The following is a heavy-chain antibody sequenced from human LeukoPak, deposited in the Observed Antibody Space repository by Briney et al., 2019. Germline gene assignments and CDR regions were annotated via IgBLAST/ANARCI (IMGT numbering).Heavy chain of an antibody. Sequence: PSETLSLTCTVSGYSISSGYYWGWIRQPPGRGLEWIGEINHSGSTNYNPSLKSRVTISVDTSKNQFSLKLSSVTAPDTAVYYCARGGEMVYAYFDYWGQGTLVTVSS. CDR2: INHSGST. J-gene: IGHJ4*02. D-gene: IGHD2-8*01. V-gene: IGHV4-38-2*02. CDR1: GYSISSGYY. CDR3: ARGGEMVYAYFDY.